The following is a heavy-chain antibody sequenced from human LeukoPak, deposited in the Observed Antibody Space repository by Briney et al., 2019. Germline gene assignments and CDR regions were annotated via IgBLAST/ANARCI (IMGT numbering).Heavy chain of an antibody. J-gene: IGHJ4*02. V-gene: IGHV1-69*13. Sequence: GASVKVSCKASGGTFSSYAISWVRQAPGQGLEWMGGIIPIFGTANYAQKFQGRVTITADESTSTAYMELSSLRSEDTAVYHCARDLAQVAGTDYWGQGTLVTVSS. CDR2: IIPIFGTA. D-gene: IGHD6-19*01. CDR1: GGTFSSYA. CDR3: ARDLAQVAGTDY.